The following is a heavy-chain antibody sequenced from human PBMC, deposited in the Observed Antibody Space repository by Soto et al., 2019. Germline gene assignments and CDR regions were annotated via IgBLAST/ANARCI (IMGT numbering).Heavy chain of an antibody. CDR1: GFTFSSYA. CDR3: ARDRFDVVVTAASLDY. CDR2: ISYDGSNK. V-gene: IGHV3-30-3*01. J-gene: IGHJ4*02. Sequence: QVQLVESGGGVVQPGRSLRLSCAASGFTFSSYAMHWVRQAPGKGLEWVAVISYDGSNKYYADSVKGRFTISRDNSKNTLYLQLNRLRAEDTAVYDCARDRFDVVVTAASLDYWGQGTLVTVST. D-gene: IGHD2-21*02.